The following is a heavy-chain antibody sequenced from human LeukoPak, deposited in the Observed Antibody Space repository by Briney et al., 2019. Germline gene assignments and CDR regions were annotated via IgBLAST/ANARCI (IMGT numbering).Heavy chain of an antibody. Sequence: SETLSLTCAVYGGSFSGYYWSWIRQPPGKGLEWIGEINHSGSTNYNPSLKSRVTISVDTSKNQFSLKLSSVTAADTAVYYCARGSPVRWGWLSYIQNWFDPWGQGTLVTVSS. J-gene: IGHJ5*02. V-gene: IGHV4-34*01. CDR2: INHSGST. CDR3: ARGSPVRWGWLSYIQNWFDP. D-gene: IGHD3-22*01. CDR1: GGSFSGYY.